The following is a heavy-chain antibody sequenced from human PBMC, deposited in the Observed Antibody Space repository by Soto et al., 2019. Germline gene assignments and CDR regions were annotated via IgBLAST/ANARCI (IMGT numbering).Heavy chain of an antibody. CDR3: GRGPSPRAPAGGTPYYYAMDV. J-gene: IGHJ6*02. D-gene: IGHD2-2*01. V-gene: IGHV1-8*02. Sequence: ASVKVSCKASGYDFTAYDINWVRQASGQGLEWMGWMNPINGATGSARRFQGKVSMTRNTATATAYLELTSLRSDDSAVYFCGRGPSPRAPAGGTPYYYAMDVWGQGTTVTVSS. CDR1: GYDFTAYD. CDR2: MNPINGAT.